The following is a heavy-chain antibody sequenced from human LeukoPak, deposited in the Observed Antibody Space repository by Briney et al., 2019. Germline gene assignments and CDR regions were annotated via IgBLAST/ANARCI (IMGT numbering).Heavy chain of an antibody. CDR3: AKDRVPYIGIANNWFDP. CDR1: GFILNLYA. D-gene: IGHD1-26*01. V-gene: IGHV3-23*01. J-gene: IGHJ5*02. Sequence: GDSVTLLYALSGFILNLYAMIWLRQAPGRGLEWVTGIGGRAATTFYTDSVKGRFTISRDNSENTLYLQMNTLRADDTTVYYSAKDRVPYIGIANNWFDPWGQGTLVTVSS. CDR2: IGGRAATT.